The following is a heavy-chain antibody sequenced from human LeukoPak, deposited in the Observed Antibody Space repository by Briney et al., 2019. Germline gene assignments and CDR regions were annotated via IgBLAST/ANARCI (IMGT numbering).Heavy chain of an antibody. Sequence: PGGSLRLSCAVSGFTFSRYWMTWVRQAPGKGLEWVANIKQDGSEKYYVDSVKGRFTISRDNAENTVYLEMSSLRVEDTALYYCTKDSIIVNSWGFDLWGQGTLVTVSS. CDR2: IKQDGSEK. D-gene: IGHD1-26*01. V-gene: IGHV3-7*01. CDR1: GFTFSRYW. CDR3: TKDSIIVNSWGFDL. J-gene: IGHJ5*02.